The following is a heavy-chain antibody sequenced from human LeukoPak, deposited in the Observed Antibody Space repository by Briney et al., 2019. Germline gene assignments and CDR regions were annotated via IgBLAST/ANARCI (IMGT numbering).Heavy chain of an antibody. J-gene: IGHJ4*02. CDR1: GYTFTGYY. CDR3: ARPARYYYDSSGYYLDY. CDR2: INPNRGGT. Sequence: ASVKVSCKASGYTFTGYYMHWVRQAPGQGLGWMGRINPNRGGTNYAQKFQGRVTMTRDTSISTAYMELSRLRSDDTAVYYFARPARYYYDSSGYYLDYWGQGTLVTVSS. D-gene: IGHD3-22*01. V-gene: IGHV1-2*06.